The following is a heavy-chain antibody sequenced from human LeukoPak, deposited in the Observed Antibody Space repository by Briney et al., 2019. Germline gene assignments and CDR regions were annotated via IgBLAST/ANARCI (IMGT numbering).Heavy chain of an antibody. CDR2: INTNTGNP. J-gene: IGHJ4*02. Sequence: ASVKVSCKASGYTFTSYAMNWVRQAPGQGLEWMGWINTNTGNPTYAQGFTGRFVFSLGTSVSTAYLQISSLKAEDTAVYYCATLIAAAGTPGFDYWGQGTLVTVSS. CDR1: GYTFTSYA. CDR3: ATLIAAAGTPGFDY. V-gene: IGHV7-4-1*02. D-gene: IGHD6-13*01.